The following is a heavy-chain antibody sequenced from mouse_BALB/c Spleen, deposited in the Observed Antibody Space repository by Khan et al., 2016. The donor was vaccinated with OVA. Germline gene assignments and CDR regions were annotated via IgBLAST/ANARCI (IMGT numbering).Heavy chain of an antibody. J-gene: IGHJ2*01. V-gene: IGHV3-2*02. CDR1: GYSITSDYA. CDR2: ISYSGRT. CDR3: SRSVTSTTVVATDFDY. D-gene: IGHD1-1*01. Sequence: EVQLQESGPGLVKPSQSLSLTCTVTGYSITSDYAWNWIRQFPGNKLEWMGYISYSGRTSYNPSLKSRISITRDTSTNPFFLQLTSVTTEDTATYYGSRSVTSTTVVATDFDYWGQGTTLTVSS.